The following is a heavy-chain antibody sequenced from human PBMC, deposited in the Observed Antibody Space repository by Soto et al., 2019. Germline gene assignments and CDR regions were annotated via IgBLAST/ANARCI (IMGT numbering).Heavy chain of an antibody. D-gene: IGHD6-13*01. CDR1: GFTFSSYE. V-gene: IGHV3-48*03. Sequence: PVGSLRLSCAASGFTFSSYEMNWVRQAPGKGLEWVSYISSSGSTIYYADSVKGRFTISRDNAKNSLYLQMNSLRAEDTAVYYCARDRTYYSSQGLDAFDIWGQGTMVTVSS. CDR2: ISSSGSTI. CDR3: ARDRTYYSSQGLDAFDI. J-gene: IGHJ3*02.